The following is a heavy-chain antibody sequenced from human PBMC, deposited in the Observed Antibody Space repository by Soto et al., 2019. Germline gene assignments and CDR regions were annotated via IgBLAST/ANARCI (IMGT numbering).Heavy chain of an antibody. D-gene: IGHD3-3*01. V-gene: IGHV3-66*01. J-gene: IGHJ4*02. CDR3: ARDELGGAYDFWH. CDR1: GITVTNCF. Sequence: EVQLVESGGGLVQPGGSLRLSCAASGITVTNCFMTWVRQAPGKGLEWVSVISSAGGTYYADSVKGRFTISRDNYRNTLYLQMNTPRAEDTAVYYCARDELGGAYDFWHGGQGTLVTVSS. CDR2: ISSAGGT.